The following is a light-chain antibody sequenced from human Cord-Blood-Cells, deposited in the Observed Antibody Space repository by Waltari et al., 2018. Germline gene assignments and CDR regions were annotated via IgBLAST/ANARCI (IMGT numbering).Light chain of an antibody. J-gene: IGLJ1*01. CDR2: DVS. CDR3: CSYAGSYAYV. CDR1: SSDVGGYNY. Sequence: QSALTQPRSVYGSPGQSVTISCTGTSSDVGGYNYVSWYQQHPGKAPKLMIYDVSKRPSGVPDRFSGSKSGNTASLTISVLQAEDEADYYCCSYAGSYAYVFGTGTKVTVL. V-gene: IGLV2-11*01.